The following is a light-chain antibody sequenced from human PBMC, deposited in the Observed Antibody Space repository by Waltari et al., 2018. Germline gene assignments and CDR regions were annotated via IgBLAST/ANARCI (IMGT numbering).Light chain of an antibody. Sequence: QSALTQPPSVSGSPGQSVTISCPATSRDVGNYNRVSWYQQSPGTAPKLMIYDVTNRPSGVPDRFSGSKSGNTASLTISGLQAEDEADYYCSSPTTSITWVFGGGTKLTVL. CDR2: DVT. V-gene: IGLV2-18*02. J-gene: IGLJ3*02. CDR3: SSPTTSITWV. CDR1: SRDVGNYNR.